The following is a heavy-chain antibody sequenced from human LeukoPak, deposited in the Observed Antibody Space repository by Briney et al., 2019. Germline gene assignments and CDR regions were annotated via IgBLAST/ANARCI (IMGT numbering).Heavy chain of an antibody. CDR1: GVSISNGDYY. CDR3: ARHVLTTGISRFYYNIGYFDY. J-gene: IGHJ4*02. V-gene: IGHV4-30-4*01. D-gene: IGHD4-17*01. Sequence: SETLSLTCTVSGVSISNGDYYWSWIRQPPGKGLEWIGYIYYTGITYYNPSLKSRLTISIDTPKNQFSLKLRSVTAADTAIYYCARHVLTTGISRFYYNIGYFDYWGQGTLVTVSS. CDR2: IYYTGIT.